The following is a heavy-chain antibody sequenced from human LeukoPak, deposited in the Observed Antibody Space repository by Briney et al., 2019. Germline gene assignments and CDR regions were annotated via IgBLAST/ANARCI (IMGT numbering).Heavy chain of an antibody. CDR1: GGSISSSSHY. CDR3: ARHSRVSYYYGSGTGYFDL. D-gene: IGHD3-10*01. J-gene: IGHJ2*01. V-gene: IGHV4-39*01. Sequence: SETLSLTCTVSGGSISSSSHYWDWIRQPTGNGLEWIGSFYYSGNTYYTPSLKSRVTISVDTSMNQFSLQLSSVTAADTAVYYCARHSRVSYYYGSGTGYFDLWGRGTLVTVSS. CDR2: FYYSGNT.